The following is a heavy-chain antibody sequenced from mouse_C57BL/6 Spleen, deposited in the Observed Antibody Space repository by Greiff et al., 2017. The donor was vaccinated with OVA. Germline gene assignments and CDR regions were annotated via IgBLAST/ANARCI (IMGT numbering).Heavy chain of an antibody. V-gene: IGHV1-82*01. CDR3: ARCITTVVDFDY. CDR2: IYPGDGDT. D-gene: IGHD1-1*01. Sequence: QVQLQQSGPELVKPGASVKISCKASGYAFSSSWMNWVKQRPGKGLEWIGRIYPGDGDTNYNGKFKGKATLTADKSSSTAYMQLSSLTSEDSAVYLCARCITTVVDFDYWGQGTTLTVSS. J-gene: IGHJ2*01. CDR1: GYAFSSSW.